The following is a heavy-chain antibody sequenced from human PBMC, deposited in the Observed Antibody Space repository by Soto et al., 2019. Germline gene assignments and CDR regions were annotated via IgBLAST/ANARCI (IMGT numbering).Heavy chain of an antibody. Sequence: LRRSCETPGFTLRNYWRHLVREVPRRGLGGVARIDHEGIGTSYADSVKGRFTISRDNAKNMGYLEMNSLRVEDTAEYYCGSVFEYWGRGTRVTVSS. J-gene: IGHJ4*01. CDR1: GFTLRNYW. CDR3: GSVFEY. V-gene: IGHV3-74*01. CDR2: IDHEGIGT.